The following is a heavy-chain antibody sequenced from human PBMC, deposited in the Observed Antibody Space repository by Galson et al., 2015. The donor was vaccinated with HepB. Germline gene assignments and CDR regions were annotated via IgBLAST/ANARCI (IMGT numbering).Heavy chain of an antibody. CDR2: INAGNGNT. J-gene: IGHJ4*02. V-gene: IGHV1-3*01. CDR1: GYTFTSYA. Sequence: SVKVSCKASGYTFTSYAMHWVRQAPGQRLEWMGWINAGNGNTKYSQKFQGRVTITRDTSASTAYMELSSLRSEDTAMYYCARAPLHLTLAAAGSFFDYWGQGTLVTVSS. D-gene: IGHD6-13*01. CDR3: ARAPLHLTLAAAGSFFDY.